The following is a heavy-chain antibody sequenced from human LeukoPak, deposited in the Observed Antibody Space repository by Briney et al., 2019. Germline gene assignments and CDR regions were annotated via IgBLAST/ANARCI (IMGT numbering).Heavy chain of an antibody. CDR1: GFTFRSYD. Sequence: GGSLRLSCAASGFTFRSYDMHWVRQAPGKGLEWVAFLRSDGSDKYYGDSVKGRFPISRDNSKNPLFLEMNSLRSEDTAVYYCAKTYCGGECYSTGRYFQNWGPGTMVTVSS. CDR2: LRSDGSDK. D-gene: IGHD2-21*01. CDR3: AKTYCGGECYSTGRYFQN. V-gene: IGHV3-30*02. J-gene: IGHJ1*01.